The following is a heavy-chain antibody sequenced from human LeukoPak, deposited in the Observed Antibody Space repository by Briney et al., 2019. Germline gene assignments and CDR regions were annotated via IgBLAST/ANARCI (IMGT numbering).Heavy chain of an antibody. CDR1: GFTFSTHA. V-gene: IGHV3-30*04. D-gene: IGHD3-16*02. Sequence: PGGSLRLSCTASGFTFSTHAMHWIRQAPGKGLEWVAVDGSTQVYSDSVKGRFTIYRDNSKSTLYLQMNSLRTEDTAVYYCARALVPSLPDYWGQGTLVTVSS. CDR2: DGSTQ. CDR3: ARALVPSLPDY. J-gene: IGHJ4*02.